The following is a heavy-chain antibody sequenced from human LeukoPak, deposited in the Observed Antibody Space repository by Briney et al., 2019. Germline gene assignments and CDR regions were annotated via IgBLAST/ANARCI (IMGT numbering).Heavy chain of an antibody. D-gene: IGHD3-22*01. J-gene: IGHJ6*03. V-gene: IGHV1-18*01. CDR1: GYTFTSYG. CDR2: ISAYNGNT. CDR3: ARHESGRASSGYYNYYYYYYMDV. Sequence: ASVKVSCKASGYTFTSYGISWVRQAPGQGLEWMGWISAYNGNTNYAQKLQGRVTMTTDTSTSTAYMELRSLRSDDTAVYYCARHESGRASSGYYNYYYYYYMDVWGKGTTVTISS.